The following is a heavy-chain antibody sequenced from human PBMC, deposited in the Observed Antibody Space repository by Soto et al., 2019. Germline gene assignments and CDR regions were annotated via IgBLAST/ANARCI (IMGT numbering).Heavy chain of an antibody. CDR1: GGSISSGDYY. CDR2: IYYSGST. V-gene: IGHV4-30-4*01. D-gene: IGHD1-1*01. Sequence: QVQLQESGPGLVKPSQTLSLTCTVSGGSISSGDYYWSWIRQPPGKGLEWIGYIYYSGSTYYNPSLKSRVTISVDTSQNQFSLKLSSATAADTAVYYCARDRDWKGYYYGMAVWGQGTTVTVSS. J-gene: IGHJ6*02. CDR3: ARDRDWKGYYYGMAV.